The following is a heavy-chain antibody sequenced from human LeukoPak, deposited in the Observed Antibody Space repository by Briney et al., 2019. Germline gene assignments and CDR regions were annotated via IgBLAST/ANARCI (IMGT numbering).Heavy chain of an antibody. Sequence: GGSLRLSCAASGFSFTSYSMNCVRQAPGKGLEWFSSISSSGSYIYYADSVKGRFTISRDKDKNSLYLQLHSLRAEDTDVYYCARDAQWLVTEDYFYYMDVWGQGTTVTVSS. J-gene: IGHJ6*03. CDR1: GFSFTSYS. CDR2: ISSSGSYI. V-gene: IGHV3-21*01. CDR3: ARDAQWLVTEDYFYYMDV. D-gene: IGHD6-19*01.